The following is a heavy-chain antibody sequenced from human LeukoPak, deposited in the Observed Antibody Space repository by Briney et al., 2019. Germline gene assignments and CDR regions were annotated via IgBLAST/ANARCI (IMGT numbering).Heavy chain of an antibody. CDR1: GFTFSSYW. Sequence: PGGSLRLSCAASGFTFSSYWMSWVRQAPGKGLEWVANIKQDGSEKYYVDSVKGRFTISRDNAKNSLYLQMNSLRAEDTAVYYCATRSSYSSGWYAGYFALWGRGTLVTVSS. CDR3: ATRSSYSSGWYAGYFAL. D-gene: IGHD6-19*01. CDR2: IKQDGSEK. V-gene: IGHV3-7*01. J-gene: IGHJ2*01.